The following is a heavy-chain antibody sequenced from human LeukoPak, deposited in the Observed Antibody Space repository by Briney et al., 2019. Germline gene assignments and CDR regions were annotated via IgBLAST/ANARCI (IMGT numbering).Heavy chain of an antibody. CDR3: ARNQVGAPDYYYYMDV. D-gene: IGHD1-26*01. Sequence: ASVKVSCKASGYTSTSYDINWVRQATGQGLEWMGWMNPNSGNTGYAQKFQGRVTMTRNPSISTAYMELSSLRSEDTAVYYCARNQVGAPDYYYYMDVWGKGTTVTISS. CDR1: GYTSTSYD. V-gene: IGHV1-8*01. CDR2: MNPNSGNT. J-gene: IGHJ6*03.